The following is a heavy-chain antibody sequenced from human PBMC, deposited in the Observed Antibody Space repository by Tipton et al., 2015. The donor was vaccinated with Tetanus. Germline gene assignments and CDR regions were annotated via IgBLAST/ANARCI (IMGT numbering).Heavy chain of an antibody. D-gene: IGHD2-2*01. CDR2: ISSSGSTI. CDR1: GFTFSSYE. V-gene: IGHV3-48*03. Sequence: SLRLSCAASGFTFSSYEMNWVRQAPGKGLEWVSYISSSGSTIYYADSVKGRFTISRDNAKNSLYLQMNSLRAEDTAVYYCASSVAGCSSTSCYRDYYYGMDVWGQGTTVTVSS. CDR3: ASSVAGCSSTSCYRDYYYGMDV. J-gene: IGHJ6*02.